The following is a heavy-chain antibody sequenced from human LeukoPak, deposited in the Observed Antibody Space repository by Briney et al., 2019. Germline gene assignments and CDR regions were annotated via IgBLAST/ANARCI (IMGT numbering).Heavy chain of an antibody. CDR1: GFTFSSYE. V-gene: IGHV3-48*03. Sequence: GGSLRLSCAASGFTFSSYEMNWVRQAPGKGLEWVSYISSSGSTIYYADSVKGRFTISRDNAKNSLYLQMNSLRAEDTAVYYCARDHYYDSSGYAFDIWGQGTMVTVSS. CDR2: ISSSGSTI. J-gene: IGHJ3*02. CDR3: ARDHYYDSSGYAFDI. D-gene: IGHD3-22*01.